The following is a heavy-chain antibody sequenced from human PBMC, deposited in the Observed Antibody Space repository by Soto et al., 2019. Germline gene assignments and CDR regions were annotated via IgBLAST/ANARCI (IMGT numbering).Heavy chain of an antibody. Sequence: GASVKVSCKASGGTFSSYAISWVRQAPGQGLEWMGGIIPIFGTANYAQKFQGRVTITADESTSTAYMELSSLRSEDTAVYYCASPQGVVVPAANYYYYGMDVWGQGTTVTVSS. CDR2: IIPIFGTA. V-gene: IGHV1-69*13. D-gene: IGHD2-2*01. J-gene: IGHJ6*02. CDR3: ASPQGVVVPAANYYYYGMDV. CDR1: GGTFSSYA.